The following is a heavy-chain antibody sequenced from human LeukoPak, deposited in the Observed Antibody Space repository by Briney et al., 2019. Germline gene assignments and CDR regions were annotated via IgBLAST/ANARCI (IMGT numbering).Heavy chain of an antibody. Sequence: SETLSLTCTVSGGSVSGYYWSWLRQPPGKGLEWIAYISHSGNTDYNPSLKSRVTISKDTSKNQFSLRLNSVSAADTAVYHCARGAGCYQYWGQGPLVPLSS. V-gene: IGHV4-59*02. D-gene: IGHD6-19*01. CDR3: ARGAGCYQY. CDR2: ISHSGNT. CDR1: GGSVSGYY. J-gene: IGHJ1*01.